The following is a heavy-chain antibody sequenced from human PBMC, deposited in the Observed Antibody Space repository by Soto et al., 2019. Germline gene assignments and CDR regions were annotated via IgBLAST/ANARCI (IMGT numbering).Heavy chain of an antibody. Sequence: GGSLRLSCAASGFTFSSYGMHWVRQAPGKGLEWVAVISYDGSNKYYADSVKGRFTISRDNSKNTLYLQMNSLRAEDTAVYYCAKPARGENDSPFFDTWGQGTMVTVSS. CDR1: GFTFSSYG. V-gene: IGHV3-30*18. CDR3: AKPARGENDSPFFDT. D-gene: IGHD3-10*01. CDR2: ISYDGSNK. J-gene: IGHJ3*02.